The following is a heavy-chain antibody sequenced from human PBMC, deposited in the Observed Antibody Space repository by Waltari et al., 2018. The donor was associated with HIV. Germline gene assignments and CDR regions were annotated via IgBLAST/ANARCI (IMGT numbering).Heavy chain of an antibody. CDR2: IWYDGSQK. V-gene: IGHV3-30*18. CDR1: GFRLSSYG. CDR3: AKGFCSSSNCYALDY. J-gene: IGHJ4*02. D-gene: IGHD2-2*01. Sequence: QVQLVESGGGVVQPGRSLRLSCAASGFRLSSYGMDWVRQAPGKGLEWVAVIWYDGSQKYYADSVKGRFTISRDNSKNMLYLQVNSLKAEDAALYYCAKGFCSSSNCYALDYWGQGTLVTVSS.